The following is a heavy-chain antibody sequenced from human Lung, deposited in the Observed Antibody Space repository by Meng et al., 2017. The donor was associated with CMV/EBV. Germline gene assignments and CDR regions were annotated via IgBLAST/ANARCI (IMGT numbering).Heavy chain of an antibody. Sequence: QGQLVECVGGLVKPGGSLRLSCTGSGFTFSDYYMSWIRQAPGKGLGWVSYISPTTGYAEYADSVKGRFTISRDNAKNSLFLQMNSLRSEDTAVYYCARDFSLYRTSGVQWGQGTLVTVSS. D-gene: IGHD2-8*01. V-gene: IGHV3-11*05. CDR2: ISPTTGYA. J-gene: IGHJ4*02. CDR3: ARDFSLYRTSGVQ. CDR1: GFTFSDYY.